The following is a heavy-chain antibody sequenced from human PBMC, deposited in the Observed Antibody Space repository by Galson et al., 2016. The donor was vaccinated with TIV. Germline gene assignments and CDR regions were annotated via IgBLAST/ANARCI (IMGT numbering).Heavy chain of an antibody. J-gene: IGHJ6*02. CDR3: ARDVSHGLDV. Sequence: SVKVSCKASGYIFTSEGISWVRQAPGQGLEWMGWINTYNGDTNYTQKLQGRATMATDTSTSTAYMELRSLRSDDTAVYYCARDVSHGLDVWGQGTTVTVSS. CDR2: INTYNGDT. V-gene: IGHV1-18*01. CDR1: GYIFTSEG.